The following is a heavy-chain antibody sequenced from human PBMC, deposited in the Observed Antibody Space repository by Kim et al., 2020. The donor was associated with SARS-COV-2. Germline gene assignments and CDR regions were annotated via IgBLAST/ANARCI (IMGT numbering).Heavy chain of an antibody. Sequence: SETLSLTCAVYGGSFSGYYWSWIRQPPGKGLEWIGEINHSGSTNYNPSLKSRVTISVDTSKNQFSLKLSSVTAADTAVYYCARGLNIAAAGRVYYYGMDGWGQGTTVTVSS. CDR2: INHSGST. CDR1: GGSFSGYY. D-gene: IGHD6-13*01. V-gene: IGHV4-34*01. J-gene: IGHJ6*02. CDR3: ARGLNIAAAGRVYYYGMDG.